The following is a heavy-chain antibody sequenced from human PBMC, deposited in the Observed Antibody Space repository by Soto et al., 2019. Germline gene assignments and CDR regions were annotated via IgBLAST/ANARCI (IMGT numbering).Heavy chain of an antibody. CDR3: AIGQGYCSSTSCYTFDI. D-gene: IGHD2-2*02. CDR1: GYTFTSYA. Sequence: QVQLVQSGAEVKKPGASVKVSCKASGYTFTSYAMHWVRQAPGQRLEWMGWINAGNGNTKYSQKFQGRVTITRDTSASTAYMELSSLRSEDTAVYYCAIGQGYCSSTSCYTFDIWGQGTMVTVSS. J-gene: IGHJ3*02. CDR2: INAGNGNT. V-gene: IGHV1-3*01.